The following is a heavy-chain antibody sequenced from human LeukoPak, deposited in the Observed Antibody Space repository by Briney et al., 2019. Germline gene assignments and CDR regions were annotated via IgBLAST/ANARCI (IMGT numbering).Heavy chain of an antibody. J-gene: IGHJ4*02. D-gene: IGHD3-10*01. Sequence: GGSLRLSCAASGFTFSSYEMNWVRQAPGKGQEWVSYISSSGSTIYYADSVKGRFTISRDNAKNSLYLQMNSLRAEDTAVYYCATFMVRRDRRGRWGQGTLVTVSS. CDR3: ATFMVRRDRRGR. CDR2: ISSSGSTI. CDR1: GFTFSSYE. V-gene: IGHV3-48*03.